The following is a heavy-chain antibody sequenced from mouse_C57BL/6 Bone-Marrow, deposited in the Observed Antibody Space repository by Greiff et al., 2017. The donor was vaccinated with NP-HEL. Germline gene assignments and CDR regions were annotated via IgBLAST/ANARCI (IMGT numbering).Heavy chain of an antibody. CDR3: ARPYCGSSYWYFDV. CDR1: GYSITSGYD. CDR2: ISYSGST. D-gene: IGHD1-1*01. V-gene: IGHV3-1*01. Sequence: EVKLMESGPGMVKPSQSLSLTCTVTGYSITSGYDWHWIRHFPGNKLEWMGYISYSGSTNYNPSLKSRISITHDTSKNHFFLKLNSVTTEDTATDSCARPYCGSSYWYFDVWGTGTTVTVSS. J-gene: IGHJ1*03.